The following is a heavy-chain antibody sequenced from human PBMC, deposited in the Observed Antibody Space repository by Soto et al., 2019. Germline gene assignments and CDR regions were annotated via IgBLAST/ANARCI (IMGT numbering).Heavy chain of an antibody. J-gene: IGHJ4*02. CDR3: AREKGEAGSGYYFVSLDY. Sequence: QVQLVQSGAEVKKPGSSVKVSCKASGGTFSSYAISWVRQAPGQGLEWMGGIIPIFGTANYAQKFQGRVTIAADESTSTADMELSSLRSEDTAVYYCAREKGEAGSGYYFVSLDYWGQGTLVTVSS. D-gene: IGHD3-22*01. CDR2: IIPIFGTA. V-gene: IGHV1-69*01. CDR1: GGTFSSYA.